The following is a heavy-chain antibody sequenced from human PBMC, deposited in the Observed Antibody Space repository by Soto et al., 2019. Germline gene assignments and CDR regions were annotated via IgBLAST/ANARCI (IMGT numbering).Heavy chain of an antibody. D-gene: IGHD3-3*01. CDR2: IYWDDDK. CDR1: GFSLTTSGVG. J-gene: IGHJ4*02. Sequence: QITLNKSSPTVVRPTETLTLTCRFSGFSLTTSGVGVGWIRQSRGKAPEWLALIYWDDDKRYSASLKSRLTITKDTSKNQVVLTVSDLDPTDTATYYCAHRVLRTVFGLVTTTAIYFDFWGQGTPVAVSS. V-gene: IGHV2-5*02. CDR3: AHRVLRTVFGLVTTTAIYFDF.